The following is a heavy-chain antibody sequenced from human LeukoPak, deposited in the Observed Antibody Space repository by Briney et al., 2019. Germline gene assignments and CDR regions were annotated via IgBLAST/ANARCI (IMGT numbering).Heavy chain of an antibody. D-gene: IGHD6-13*01. CDR1: GFTFSNFA. V-gene: IGHV3-21*01. CDR3: ARIGAGSSRDY. CDR2: IVGSSST. Sequence: GSLRLSCAASGFTFSNFAMTWVRQAPGKGLEWVSSIVGSSSTYYADSLKGRFTISRDSAKNSLYLQMNSLRAEDTAVYYCARIGAGSSRDYWGQGTLVTVSS. J-gene: IGHJ4*02.